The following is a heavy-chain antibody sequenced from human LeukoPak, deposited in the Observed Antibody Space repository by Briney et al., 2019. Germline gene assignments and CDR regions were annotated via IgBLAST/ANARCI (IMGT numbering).Heavy chain of an antibody. CDR3: TRDSSGRYHWFDS. CDR1: GFTFSTYW. D-gene: IGHD6-19*01. J-gene: IGHJ5*01. V-gene: IGHV3-74*01. CDR2: INSDCSST. Sequence: GGPLRLSCEASGFTFSTYWMHWVGQAPGKGLVWVSRINSDCSSTSYAYSVKGRFTVSRDNAKNTLYLQTKSLRAEDTAVYYWTRDSSGRYHWFDSWGQGILVTVSS.